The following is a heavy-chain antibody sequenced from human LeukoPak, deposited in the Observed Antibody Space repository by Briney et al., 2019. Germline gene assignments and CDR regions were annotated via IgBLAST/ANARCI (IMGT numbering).Heavy chain of an antibody. CDR3: ARGEVVPAAIGAFDI. CDR2: IIPIFGAA. V-gene: IGHV1-69*06. CDR1: GGTFSSYA. J-gene: IGHJ3*02. D-gene: IGHD2-2*01. Sequence: SVKVSCKASGGTFSSYAISWVRQAPGQGLEWLGGIIPIFGAANYAQKFQGRVTITADKSTSTAYMELSSLRSEDTAVYYCARGEVVPAAIGAFDIWGQGTMVTVSS.